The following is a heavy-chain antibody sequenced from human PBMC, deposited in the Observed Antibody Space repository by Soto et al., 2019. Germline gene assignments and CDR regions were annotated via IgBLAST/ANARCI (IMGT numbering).Heavy chain of an antibody. J-gene: IGHJ5*02. V-gene: IGHV4-30-4*08. Sequence: SETLSLTCTVSGGSISSGGYYWSWIRQHPGKGLEWIGYIYYSGSTYYNPSLKSRITISVDTSKNQFSLKLSSVTAADTAVYYCARERPDGARLDPWGQGTLVTVSS. D-gene: IGHD6-6*01. CDR1: GGSISSGGYY. CDR3: ARERPDGARLDP. CDR2: IYYSGST.